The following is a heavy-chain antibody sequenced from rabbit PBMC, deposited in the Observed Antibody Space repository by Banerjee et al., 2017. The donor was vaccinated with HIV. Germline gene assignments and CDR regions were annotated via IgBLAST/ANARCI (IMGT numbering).Heavy chain of an antibody. V-gene: IGHV1S47*01. CDR3: ARASSYVFTQLDL. CDR2: INTGNGYT. D-gene: IGHD6-1*01. CDR1: GVDFSTNA. Sequence: QEQLVESGGGLVQPEGSLTLTCKASGVDFSTNAMCWVRQAPGKGLEWIAYINTGNGYTSYASWVNGRFSISRSTNLNTVTLQLNSLTAADTATYFCARASSYVFTQLDLWGPGTLVTVS. J-gene: IGHJ3*01.